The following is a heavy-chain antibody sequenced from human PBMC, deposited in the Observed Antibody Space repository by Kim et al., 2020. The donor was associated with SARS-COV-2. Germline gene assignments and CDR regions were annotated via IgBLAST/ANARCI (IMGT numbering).Heavy chain of an antibody. Sequence: GSLRLSCTTAGFTFNTYGMHWVRQAPGKGLEWVAVIWFDGTNINYADSVKGRFTISRDNAKNTLYLQLNSLRAEDTAVYYCARDLSKGRYLDQWGQGTLVTVSS. CDR1: GFTFNTYG. CDR3: ARDLSKGRYLDQ. CDR2: IWFDGTNI. V-gene: IGHV3-33*01. J-gene: IGHJ4*02. D-gene: IGHD3-10*01.